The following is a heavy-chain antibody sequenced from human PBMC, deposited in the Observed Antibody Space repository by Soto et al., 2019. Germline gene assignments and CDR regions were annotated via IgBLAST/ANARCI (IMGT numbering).Heavy chain of an antibody. CDR3: ARSAQWDGFDP. D-gene: IGHD6-6*01. V-gene: IGHV4-31*03. CDR1: DGSISTIRYY. CDR2: ISHSGST. J-gene: IGHJ3*01. Sequence: VQLQESGPGLVRPSQTLSLTCTVSDGSISTIRYYWSWICEHPEKGLEWIGYISHSGSTFYHSSLKSRVTISLDTSKKQCSLTLTSVTAADTAVYYCARSAQWDGFDPWGQGTMVTVSS.